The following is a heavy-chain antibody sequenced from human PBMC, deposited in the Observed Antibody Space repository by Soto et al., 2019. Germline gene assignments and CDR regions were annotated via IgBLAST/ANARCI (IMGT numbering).Heavy chain of an antibody. CDR3: ARDSVGYYDSSGYYFSFFDY. J-gene: IGHJ4*02. Sequence: SETLSLTCTVSGGSISSYYWSWIRQLPGKGLEWIGYIYYSGSTNYNPSLKSRVTISVDTSKNQFSLKLSSVTAADTAVYYCARDSVGYYDSSGYYFSFFDYWGQGTLVTVSS. CDR1: GGSISSYY. CDR2: IYYSGST. D-gene: IGHD3-22*01. V-gene: IGHV4-59*01.